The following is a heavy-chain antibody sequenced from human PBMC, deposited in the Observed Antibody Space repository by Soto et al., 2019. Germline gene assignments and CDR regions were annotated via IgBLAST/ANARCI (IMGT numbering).Heavy chain of an antibody. Sequence: PGGSLRLSCAASGFTFSDYYMSWIRQAPGKGLEWVSYISSSSSYTNYADSVKGRFTISRDNAKNSLYLQMNSLRAEDTAVYYCARDNRYYDFWSGYSNYYYYAMDVSGKGTQVTVPS. J-gene: IGHJ6*04. V-gene: IGHV3-11*06. CDR1: GFTFSDYY. D-gene: IGHD3-3*01. CDR3: ARDNRYYDFWSGYSNYYYYAMDV. CDR2: ISSSSSYT.